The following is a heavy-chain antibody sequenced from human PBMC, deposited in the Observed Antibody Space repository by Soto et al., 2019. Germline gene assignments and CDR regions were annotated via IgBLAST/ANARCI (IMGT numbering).Heavy chain of an antibody. Sequence: PSETLSLTCTVSGGSISSYYWSWIRQPPGKGLEWIGYIYYSGSTNYNPFLKSRVTISVDTSKNQFSLKLSSVTAADTAVYYCARDHPRYYYYMDVWGKGTTVTVSS. CDR1: GGSISSYY. V-gene: IGHV4-59*01. J-gene: IGHJ6*03. CDR3: ARDHPRYYYYMDV. CDR2: IYYSGST.